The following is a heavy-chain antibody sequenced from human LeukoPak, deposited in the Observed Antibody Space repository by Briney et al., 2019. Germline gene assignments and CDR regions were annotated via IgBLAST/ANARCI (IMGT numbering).Heavy chain of an antibody. Sequence: GASVKVSCKASGYTFANFGITWVRQAPGQGLEWMGWISINNLNTRYVQTLQGRVTLTTDTSASTASMELTDLNTDDTAVYYCARAPLYGGKFLGDYFDFWAQGTLVVVSS. D-gene: IGHD1-26*01. CDR3: ARAPLYGGKFLGDYFDF. CDR2: ISINNLNT. CDR1: GYTFANFG. J-gene: IGHJ4*02. V-gene: IGHV1-18*01.